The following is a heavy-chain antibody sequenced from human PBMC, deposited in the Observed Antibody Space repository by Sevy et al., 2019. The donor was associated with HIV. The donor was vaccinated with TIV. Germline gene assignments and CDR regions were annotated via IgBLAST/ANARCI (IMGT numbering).Heavy chain of an antibody. CDR2: IYIRGTT. V-gene: IGHV4-61*02. CDR1: GGSIRSGRYY. CDR3: ARELSDYGMDV. J-gene: IGHJ6*02. Sequence: SETLSLTCNVSGGSIRSGRYYWSWIRQPAGKGLEWIGRIYIRGTTNYNPSLKSRITMSVDRSKNQFSLKLSSVTATDTAVYYCARELSDYGMDVWGQGTTVTVSS.